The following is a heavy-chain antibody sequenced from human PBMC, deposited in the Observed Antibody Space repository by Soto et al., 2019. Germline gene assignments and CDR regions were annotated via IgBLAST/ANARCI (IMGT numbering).Heavy chain of an antibody. CDR3: VRGPEELVYYNSIDV. Sequence: GGSLRLSCEASGFTFSDYYMSWIRQVPGKGLEWVSYISIGGTPIYYADSVKGRFTISRDNAQNSLYLHMTSLTAEDTALYYCVRGPEELVYYNSIDVWGQGTLVTVSS. CDR2: ISIGGTPI. D-gene: IGHD3-10*01. CDR1: GFTFSDYY. V-gene: IGHV3-11*01. J-gene: IGHJ4*02.